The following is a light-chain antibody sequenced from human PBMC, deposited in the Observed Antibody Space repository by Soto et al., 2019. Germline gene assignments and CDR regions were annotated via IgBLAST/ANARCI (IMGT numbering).Light chain of an antibody. V-gene: IGKV3-20*01. Sequence: EIVLTQSPGTLSLSPGERATLSCRASQSISSSFLAWYQQKLGQAPRLLIYGASSRATGIPDRFSGSGSGTDFTLTISRLEPEDFAVYYCHQYGSSPWTFGQGTKVEIK. CDR2: GAS. CDR1: QSISSSF. CDR3: HQYGSSPWT. J-gene: IGKJ1*01.